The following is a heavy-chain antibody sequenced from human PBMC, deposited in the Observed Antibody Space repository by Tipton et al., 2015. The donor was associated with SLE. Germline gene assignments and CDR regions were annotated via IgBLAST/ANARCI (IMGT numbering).Heavy chain of an antibody. D-gene: IGHD6-13*01. J-gene: IGHJ1*01. CDR3: VAAGSIDI. V-gene: IGHV3-33*01. CDR2: IWYDGSKK. Sequence: LEWVAVIWYDGSKKYYGDSVRGRFTISRDDPRKMVYLQMSSLRVEDTAVYYCVAAGSIDIWGQGTLATLSA.